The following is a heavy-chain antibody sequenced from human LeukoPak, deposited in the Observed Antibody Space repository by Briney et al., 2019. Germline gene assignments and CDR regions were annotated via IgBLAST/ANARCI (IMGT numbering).Heavy chain of an antibody. V-gene: IGHV3-21*01. D-gene: IGHD6-19*01. J-gene: IGHJ4*02. CDR1: GFTFSSYS. CDR3: ARILAVAGPTYYFDY. Sequence: GGSLRLSCAASGFTFSSYSMNCVRQAPGKGLEWVSSISSSSSYIYYADSVKGRFTISRDNAKNSLYLQMNSLRAEDTAVYYCARILAVAGPTYYFDYWGQGTLVTVSS. CDR2: ISSSSSYI.